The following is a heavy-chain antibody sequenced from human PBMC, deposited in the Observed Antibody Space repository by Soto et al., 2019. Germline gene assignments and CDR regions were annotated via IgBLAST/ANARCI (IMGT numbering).Heavy chain of an antibody. J-gene: IGHJ4*02. D-gene: IGHD6-13*01. Sequence: SVKVSCKASGYTFTSYDINWVRQATGQGLEWMGWMNPNSGNTGYAQKFQGRVTMTRNTSISTAYMELSSLRSEDTAVYYCARAGIAAAGATNGFFGYWGQGTLVTVSS. CDR1: GYTFTSYD. CDR2: MNPNSGNT. V-gene: IGHV1-8*01. CDR3: ARAGIAAAGATNGFFGY.